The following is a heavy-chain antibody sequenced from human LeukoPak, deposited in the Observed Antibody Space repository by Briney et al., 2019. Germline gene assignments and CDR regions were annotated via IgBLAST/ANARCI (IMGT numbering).Heavy chain of an antibody. CDR1: GFTFSNDS. Sequence: PGGSLRLSCAASGFTFSNDSMHWVRQAPGKGLEWVAVISYDGSNKYYADSVKGRFTISRDNSRNTLYLQMNSLRAADTAVYYCTRGRPFQYWGQGTLVTVSS. CDR2: ISYDGSNK. CDR3: TRGRPFQY. V-gene: IGHV3-30-3*01. J-gene: IGHJ4*02.